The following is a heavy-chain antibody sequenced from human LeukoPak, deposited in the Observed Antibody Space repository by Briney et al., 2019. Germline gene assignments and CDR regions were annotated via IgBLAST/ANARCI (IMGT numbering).Heavy chain of an antibody. CDR1: GYTFTSYY. D-gene: IGHD3-16*01. J-gene: IGHJ5*02. CDR2: INPSGGST. V-gene: IGHV1-46*01. CDR3: TRTLGAVADSRYWFDP. Sequence: ASVKVSCKASGYTFTSYYMHWVRQAPGQGLEWMGIINPSGGSTSYAQKFQGRLTMTRDMSTSTVYMELSSLRSEDTAVYYCTRTLGAVADSRYWFDPWGQGTLVTVSS.